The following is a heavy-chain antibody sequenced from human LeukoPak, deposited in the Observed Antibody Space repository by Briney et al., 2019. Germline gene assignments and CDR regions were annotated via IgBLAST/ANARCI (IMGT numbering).Heavy chain of an antibody. D-gene: IGHD1-7*01. Sequence: GGSLRLSCAASGFTFSNYGMHWVRQAPGKGLEWVAFIRYDGSNKYYADSVKGRFTISRDNSKTTLYLQMNSLRAEDTAVYYCAKDRGLVLFCNYNYIDIWGKGTLVTVSS. CDR3: AKDRGLVLFCNYNYIDI. CDR1: GFTFSNYG. J-gene: IGHJ4*02. CDR2: IRYDGSNK. V-gene: IGHV3-30*02.